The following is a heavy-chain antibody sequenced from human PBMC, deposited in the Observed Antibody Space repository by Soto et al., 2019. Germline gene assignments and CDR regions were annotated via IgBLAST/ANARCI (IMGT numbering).Heavy chain of an antibody. CDR1: GFTFSSYA. CDR3: AKAGRDGYNFRDY. CDR2: ISGSGGST. Sequence: LRLSCAASGFTFSSYAMSWVRQAPGKGLEWVSAISGSGGSTYYADSVKGRFTISRDNSKNTLYLQMNSLRAEDTAVYYCAKAGRDGYNFRDYWGQGTLVTVSS. D-gene: IGHD5-12*01. J-gene: IGHJ4*02. V-gene: IGHV3-23*01.